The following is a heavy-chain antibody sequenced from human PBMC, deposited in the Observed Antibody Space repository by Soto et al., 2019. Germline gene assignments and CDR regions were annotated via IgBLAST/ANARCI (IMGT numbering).Heavy chain of an antibody. J-gene: IGHJ5*02. CDR1: GGTFSSYA. CDR2: IIPIFGTA. CDR3: ARGGQQLVHGWFDP. V-gene: IGHV1-69*01. D-gene: IGHD6-13*01. Sequence: QVQLVQSGAEVKKPGSSVKVSCKASGGTFSSYAISWVRQAPGQGLEWMGGIIPIFGTANYAQKFRGRVTITAVESTSTAYMELSSLRSDDTAVYYCARGGQQLVHGWFDPWGQGTLITVSS.